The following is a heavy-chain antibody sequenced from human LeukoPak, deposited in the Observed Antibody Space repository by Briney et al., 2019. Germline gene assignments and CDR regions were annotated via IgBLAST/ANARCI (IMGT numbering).Heavy chain of an antibody. D-gene: IGHD6-13*01. Sequence: GGSLRLSCAASGFTFDDYAMHWVRQAPGKGLEWVSGISWNSGSIGYADSVKGRFTISRDNAKNSLYLQMNSLRAEDTAVYYCAREWQQLPSGPTRSGDLYYYGMDVWGQGTTVTVSS. CDR1: GFTFDDYA. J-gene: IGHJ6*02. CDR2: ISWNSGSI. CDR3: AREWQQLPSGPTRSGDLYYYGMDV. V-gene: IGHV3-9*01.